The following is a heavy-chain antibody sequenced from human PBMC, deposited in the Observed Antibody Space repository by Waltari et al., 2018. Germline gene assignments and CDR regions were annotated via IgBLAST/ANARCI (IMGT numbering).Heavy chain of an antibody. V-gene: IGHV4-31*09. D-gene: IGHD3-10*01. Sequence: QVQLQESGPGLVKPSQTLSLTCTVSGGSISSGGYYWSWIRQHPGQGLEWIGYIYHSGSTYYNPSLKSRVTISVDRSKNQFSLKLSSVTAADTAVYYCARMIRYYYGSGSSDAFDIWGQGTMVTVSS. CDR3: ARMIRYYYGSGSSDAFDI. CDR1: GGSISSGGYY. CDR2: IYHSGST. J-gene: IGHJ3*02.